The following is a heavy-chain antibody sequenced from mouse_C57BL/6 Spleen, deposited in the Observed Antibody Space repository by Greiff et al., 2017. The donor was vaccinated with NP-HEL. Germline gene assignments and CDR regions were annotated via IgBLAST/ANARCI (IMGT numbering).Heavy chain of an antibody. D-gene: IGHD1-1*01. V-gene: IGHV1-47*01. J-gene: IGHJ2*01. CDR1: GYTFTTYP. Sequence: QVQLKESGAELVKPGASVKMSCKASGYTFTTYPIEWMKQNHGKSLEWIGNFHPYNDDTKYNEKFKGKATLTVEKSSSTVYLELSRLTSDDSAVYYCARGDYGSSYGDFDYWGQGTTLTVSS. CDR2: FHPYNDDT. CDR3: ARGDYGSSYGDFDY.